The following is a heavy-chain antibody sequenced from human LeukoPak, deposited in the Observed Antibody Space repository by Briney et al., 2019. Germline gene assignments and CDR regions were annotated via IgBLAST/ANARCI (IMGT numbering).Heavy chain of an antibody. CDR2: IYPGDSDT. Sequence: GESLQISCKGSGYRFTDYWIGWVRQMPGKGLEWMGIIYPGDSDTRYSPSFQGQVTISADKSINTAHLQWSSLKASDTAIYYCARGAAGTTPDYYYFGLDVWGQGTTVKVSS. CDR3: ARGAAGTTPDYYYFGLDV. D-gene: IGHD1-7*01. CDR1: GYRFTDYW. V-gene: IGHV5-51*01. J-gene: IGHJ6*02.